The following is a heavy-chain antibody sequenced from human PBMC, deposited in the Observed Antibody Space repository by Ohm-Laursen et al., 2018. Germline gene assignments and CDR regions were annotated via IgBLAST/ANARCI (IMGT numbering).Heavy chain of an antibody. V-gene: IGHV3-21*01. Sequence: SLRLSCSASGFTFSSYSMNWVRQAPGKGLEWVSSISSSSSYIYYADSVKGRFTISRDNAKNSLYLQMNSLRAEDTAVYYCASLKYSSSHDFDYWGQGTLVTVSS. D-gene: IGHD6-6*01. CDR3: ASLKYSSSHDFDY. J-gene: IGHJ4*03. CDR2: ISSSSSYI. CDR1: GFTFSSYS.